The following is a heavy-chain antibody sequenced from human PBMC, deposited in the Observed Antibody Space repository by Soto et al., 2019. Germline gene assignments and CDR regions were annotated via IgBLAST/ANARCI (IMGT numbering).Heavy chain of an antibody. CDR2: IKSKTGGGTT. V-gene: IGHV3-15*07. Sequence: PGGSLRLSCEASGFTFINAWMNWVRQAPGKGLEWVGRIKSKTGGGTTDYAAPVKGRFTISRDDSKNTLYLQMNSLKTEDTTVYYCTTGLGGYGAFGIWGQGTMVTVSS. CDR1: GFTFINAW. D-gene: IGHD3-16*01. CDR3: TTGLGGYGAFGI. J-gene: IGHJ3*02.